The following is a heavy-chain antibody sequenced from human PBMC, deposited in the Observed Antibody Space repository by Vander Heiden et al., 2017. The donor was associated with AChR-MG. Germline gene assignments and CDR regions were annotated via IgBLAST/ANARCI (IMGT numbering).Heavy chain of an antibody. CDR1: GGSISSSHW. V-gene: IGHV4-4*02. CDR2: IYHSGST. CDR3: ARCSGWYRCHYFDY. D-gene: IGHD6-19*01. J-gene: IGHJ4*02. Sequence: QVQLQESGPGLVKPSGTLSLTFAVSGGSISSSHWGSGVRQPPGKGPEWIGEIYHSGSTNYNPSLKRRVTISVDKSKNQFSLKLSSVTAADTAVYYCARCSGWYRCHYFDYWGQGTLVTVSS.